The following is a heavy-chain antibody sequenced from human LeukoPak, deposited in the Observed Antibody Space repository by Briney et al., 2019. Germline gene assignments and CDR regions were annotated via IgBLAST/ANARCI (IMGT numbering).Heavy chain of an antibody. CDR1: GGTFSSYA. V-gene: IGHV1-69*04. D-gene: IGHD6-19*01. CDR2: IIPILGIA. Sequence: SVKVSCKASGGTFSSYAINWVRQAPGQGLEWMGRIIPILGIANYAQKFQGRVTITADKSTSTAYMELSSLRSEDTAMYYCAISLAVPYWGQGTLVTLSS. CDR3: AISLAVPY. J-gene: IGHJ4*02.